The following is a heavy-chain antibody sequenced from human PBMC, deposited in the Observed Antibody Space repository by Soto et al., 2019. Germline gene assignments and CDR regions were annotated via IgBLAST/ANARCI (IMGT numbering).Heavy chain of an antibody. CDR3: ARRHLAVAVSPWFDP. CDR2: IDSSGEK. Sequence: QVTLKESGPVLVKPTETLTLRCTVSGLSITDSEMGVSWIRQPPGQPLEWLAHIDSSGEKSYRTFLKSRLAISKATSKSQIALTMTNMDPADTATYYCARRHLAVAVSPWFDPWGQGIPVTVSS. CDR1: GLSITDSEMG. D-gene: IGHD6-19*01. V-gene: IGHV2-26*01. J-gene: IGHJ5*02.